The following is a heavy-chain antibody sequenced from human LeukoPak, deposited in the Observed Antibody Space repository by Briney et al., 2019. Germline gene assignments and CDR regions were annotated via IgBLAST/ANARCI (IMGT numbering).Heavy chain of an antibody. J-gene: IGHJ4*02. CDR1: GFTFSSYS. V-gene: IGHV3-21*01. CDR2: ISSSSSYI. CDR3: ACSTYYYDSSGFPARDY. Sequence: GGSLRLSCAASGFTFSSYSMNWVRQAPGKGLEWVSSISSSSSYIYYADSAKGRFTISRDNAKNSLYLQMNSLRAEDTAVYYCACSTYYYDSSGFPARDYWGQGTLVTVSS. D-gene: IGHD3-22*01.